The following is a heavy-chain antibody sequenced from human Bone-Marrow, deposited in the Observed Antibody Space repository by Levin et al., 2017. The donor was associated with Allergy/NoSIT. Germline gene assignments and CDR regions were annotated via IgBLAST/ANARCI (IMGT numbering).Heavy chain of an antibody. CDR1: TGTFSSSP. D-gene: IGHD3-10*01. Sequence: ASVKVSCKASTGTFSSSPITWVRQAPGQGLEWMGRIIPILNIANSAQRFHGRVTITADKSTNTAYMELSSLTSEDTAVYYCARDSDAYASGNPYWGQGTLVTVSS. CDR2: IIPILNIA. J-gene: IGHJ4*02. V-gene: IGHV1-69*04. CDR3: ARDSDAYASGNPY.